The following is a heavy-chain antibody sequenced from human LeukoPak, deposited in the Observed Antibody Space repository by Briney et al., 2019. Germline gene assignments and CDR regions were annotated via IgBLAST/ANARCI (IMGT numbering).Heavy chain of an antibody. Sequence: PGGSLRLSCAASGFPFSTYWMHWVRQAPGKGLVWVSRINSDGSSTSYADSVKGRFTISRDNAKNTLYLQMNSLRAEDMAVYYCARAGQHYGDYVEFWFDPWGQGTLLTVSS. D-gene: IGHD4-17*01. V-gene: IGHV3-74*01. CDR3: ARAGQHYGDYVEFWFDP. CDR2: INSDGSST. J-gene: IGHJ5*02. CDR1: GFPFSTYW.